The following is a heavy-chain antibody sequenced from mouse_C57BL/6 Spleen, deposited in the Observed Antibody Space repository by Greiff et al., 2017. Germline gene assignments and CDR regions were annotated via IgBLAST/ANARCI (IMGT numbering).Heavy chain of an antibody. D-gene: IGHD2-4*01. V-gene: IGHV1-15*01. CDR2: IDPETGGT. J-gene: IGHJ1*03. Sequence: QVHVKQSGAELVRPGASVTLSCKASGYTFTDYEMHWVKQTPVHGLEWIGAIDPETGGTAYNQKFKGKAILTADKSSSTAYMELRSLTSEDSAVYYCIRRITTREGYWYSDVWGTGTTVTVSS. CDR3: IRRITTREGYWYSDV. CDR1: GYTFTDYE.